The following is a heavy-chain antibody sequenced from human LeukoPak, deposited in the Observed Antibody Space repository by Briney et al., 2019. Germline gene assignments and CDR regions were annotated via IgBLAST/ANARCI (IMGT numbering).Heavy chain of an antibody. V-gene: IGHV3-30*03. CDR3: ARPRDGLLHQAFDY. D-gene: IGHD2-15*01. CDR2: ISYDGDNK. J-gene: IGHJ4*02. Sequence: GRSLRLSCSASGFTFSSYGMHWVRQAPGKGLEWVAVISYDGDNKYYTDSVKGRFTISRDNSKNTLYLQMNSLRPEDTAVYSCARPRDGLLHQAFDYWGQGTLVTVSS. CDR1: GFTFSSYG.